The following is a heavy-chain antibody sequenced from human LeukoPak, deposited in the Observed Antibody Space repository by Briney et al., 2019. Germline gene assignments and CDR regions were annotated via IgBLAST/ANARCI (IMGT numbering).Heavy chain of an antibody. J-gene: IGHJ4*02. Sequence: SGGSLRLSCAASGFTVSSNYMSWVRQAPGKGLEWVSVIYSGGGTYYADSVKGRFTISRDNSKNTLYLQMNSLRAEDTAVYYCARAPRNIAASYYFDYWGQGTLVTVSS. CDR2: IYSGGGT. V-gene: IGHV3-53*01. D-gene: IGHD6-13*01. CDR3: ARAPRNIAASYYFDY. CDR1: GFTVSSNY.